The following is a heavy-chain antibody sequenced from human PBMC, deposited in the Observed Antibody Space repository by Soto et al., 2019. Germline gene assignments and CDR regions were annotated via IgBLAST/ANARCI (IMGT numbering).Heavy chain of an antibody. CDR1: GGSVSSGAYY. J-gene: IGHJ3*02. V-gene: IGHV4-31*03. CDR2: IYYSVST. D-gene: IGHD5-12*01. CDR3: ARARLRAVYAFDI. Sequence: SETLSLTCTVSGGSVSSGAYYWTWIRQRPGKGLEWIGYIYYSVSTYYSPSLKSRLSISLDTSKNQFSLRLSSVTAADTAMYYCARARLRAVYAFDIWGQGTMVTVSS.